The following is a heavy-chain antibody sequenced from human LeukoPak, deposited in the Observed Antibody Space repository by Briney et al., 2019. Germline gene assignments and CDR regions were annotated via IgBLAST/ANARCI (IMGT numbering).Heavy chain of an antibody. J-gene: IGHJ4*02. CDR3: ARAWTYSKYLGRGGMDY. CDR1: GGTFSSYS. Sequence: GASVKVSCKASGGTFSSYSISWLRQAPGQGLDWMGGIIPIFGTANYAQKFQGRVTITADKSTSTAYMELSSLRSEDTAVYYCARAWTYSKYLGRGGMDYWGQGTLVSVSS. CDR2: IIPIFGTA. D-gene: IGHD4-11*01. V-gene: IGHV1-69*06.